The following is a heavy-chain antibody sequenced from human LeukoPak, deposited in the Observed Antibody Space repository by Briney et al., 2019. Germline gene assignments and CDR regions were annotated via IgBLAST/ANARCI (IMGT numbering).Heavy chain of an antibody. Sequence: SETLSLTCAVYGGPFSGYYWSWIRQPPGKGLEWIGEINHSGSTNYNPSLKSRVTISVDTSKNQFSLKLSSVTAADTAVYYCARGVISPLISGPDYWGQGTLVTVSS. D-gene: IGHD3/OR15-3a*01. V-gene: IGHV4-34*01. CDR3: ARGVISPLISGPDY. J-gene: IGHJ4*02. CDR1: GGPFSGYY. CDR2: INHSGST.